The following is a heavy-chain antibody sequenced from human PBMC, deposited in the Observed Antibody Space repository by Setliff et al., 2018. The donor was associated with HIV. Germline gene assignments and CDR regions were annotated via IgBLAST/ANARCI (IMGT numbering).Heavy chain of an antibody. CDR3: ARDSRPRSGFWVSDYYYYMDV. Sequence: GGSLRLSCAASGFTFSTYAMTWVRQAPGKGLEWVANIKQDGSEKYYADSVKGRFTISRDNAKNSLYLQMNSLRAEDTAVHYCARDSRPRSGFWVSDYYYYMDVWGKGTTVTSP. J-gene: IGHJ6*03. V-gene: IGHV3-7*03. CDR2: IKQDGSEK. CDR1: GFTFSTYA. D-gene: IGHD3-3*01.